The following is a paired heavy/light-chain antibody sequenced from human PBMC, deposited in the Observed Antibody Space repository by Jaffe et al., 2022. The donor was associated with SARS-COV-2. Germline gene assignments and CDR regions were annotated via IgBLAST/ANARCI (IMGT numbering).Heavy chain of an antibody. Sequence: EVQLLESGGGLVQPGGSLRLSCAASGFTFSSYVMSWVRQAPGKGLEWVSAISGSGGSTYYADSVKGRFTISRDNSKNTLYLQMNSLRADDTAVYYCAKAWREKSVEYYFDLWGRGTLVTVSS. D-gene: IGHD2-2*01. J-gene: IGHJ2*01. CDR3: AKAWREKSVEYYFDL. CDR1: GFTFSSYV. CDR2: ISGSGGST. V-gene: IGHV3-23*01.
Light chain of an antibody. Sequence: EIVMTQSPATLSVSPGERATLSCRASQSVSSNLAWYQQKPGQAPRLLIYGASTRATGIPARFSGSGSGTEFTLTISGLQSEDFAVYYCHPYNNWPPWTFGQGTKVEIK. J-gene: IGKJ1*01. V-gene: IGKV3D-15*01. CDR2: GAS. CDR3: HPYNNWPPWT. CDR1: QSVSSN.